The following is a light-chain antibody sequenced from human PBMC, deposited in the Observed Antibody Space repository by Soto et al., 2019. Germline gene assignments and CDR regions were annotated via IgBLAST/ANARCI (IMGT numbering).Light chain of an antibody. V-gene: IGKV3-20*01. CDR2: GAS. J-gene: IGKJ3*01. Sequence: EIVLTQSPGTLSLSPGERATISCRASQSVSSNNLAWYQQRPGQAPRVVIYGASTRATGIPERFSGSGSGTDFALTISTLEPEVFAVYYVQLYGRSPFTFGPGSKVDIK. CDR1: QSVSSNN. CDR3: QLYGRSPFT.